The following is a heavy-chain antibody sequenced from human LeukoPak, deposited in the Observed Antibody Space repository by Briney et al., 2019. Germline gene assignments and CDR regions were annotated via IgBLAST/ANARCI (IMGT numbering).Heavy chain of an antibody. CDR2: IYYSGST. CDR1: GGSISSYY. J-gene: IGHJ4*02. Sequence: PSETLSLTCTVSGGSISSYYWSWIRQPPGKGLEWIGYIYYSGSTNYNPSLKSRVTISVDTSKNQFSLKLSSVTAADTAVYYCARTRSYSSGWYNYFDYWGQGTLVTVSS. V-gene: IGHV4-59*08. D-gene: IGHD6-19*01. CDR3: ARTRSYSSGWYNYFDY.